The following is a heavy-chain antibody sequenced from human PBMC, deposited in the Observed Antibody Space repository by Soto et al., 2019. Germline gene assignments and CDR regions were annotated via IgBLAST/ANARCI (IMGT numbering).Heavy chain of an antibody. CDR2: INPNSGGT. D-gene: IGHD1-26*01. CDR1: GYTFTGYY. Sequence: GPVKVSCKASGYTFTGYYMHWVRQAPGQGLEWMGWINPNSGGTNYAQKFQGRVTMTRDTSISTAYMELSRLRSDDTAVYYCARDRYYSGSYGSWGQGTLVTVSS. V-gene: IGHV1-2*02. CDR3: ARDRYYSGSYGS. J-gene: IGHJ4*02.